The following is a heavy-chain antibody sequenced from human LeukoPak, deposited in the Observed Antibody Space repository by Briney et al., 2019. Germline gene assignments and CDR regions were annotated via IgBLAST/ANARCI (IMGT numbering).Heavy chain of an antibody. CDR2: IYYSGSA. V-gene: IGHV4-59*01. Sequence: PSETLSLTCTVSGGSTSTYYWSWIRQPPGKGLEWIGYIYYSGSANYNPSLKSRVTLLIDTSRNQFSLRLNSVTAADTAVYYCARGGDYWGQGTLVTVSS. CDR1: GGSTSTYY. J-gene: IGHJ4*02. CDR3: ARGGDY.